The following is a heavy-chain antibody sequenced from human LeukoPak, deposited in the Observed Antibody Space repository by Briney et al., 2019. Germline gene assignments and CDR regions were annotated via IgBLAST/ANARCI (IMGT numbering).Heavy chain of an antibody. CDR2: INPSGGTT. J-gene: IGHJ5*02. D-gene: IGHD3-22*01. CDR3: ARGLDSNGYYAP. V-gene: IGHV1-46*01. Sequence: ASVTVSCKASGYTFTNYYVHWVRQAPGQGLEWMGIINPSGGTTTYAQKFQGRVALTRDTSTNTVYMELTSLRSEDTAVNYCARGLDSNGYYAPWGQGTLVTVSS. CDR1: GYTFTNYY.